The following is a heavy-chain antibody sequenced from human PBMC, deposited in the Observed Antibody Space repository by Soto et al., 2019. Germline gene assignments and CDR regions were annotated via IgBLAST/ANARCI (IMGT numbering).Heavy chain of an antibody. Sequence: PSETLSLTCTVSGVSISSSTYYWGWIRQPPGKGLEWIGSIYNSGSTYYNPSLKSRVIISVDTSKNQFSLKLNSVTAADTAVYYCASFFRNDYVIHWGQGPLVTVSS. CDR3: ASFFRNDYVIH. V-gene: IGHV4-39*01. CDR1: GVSISSSTYY. CDR2: IYNSGST. J-gene: IGHJ4*02. D-gene: IGHD4-17*01.